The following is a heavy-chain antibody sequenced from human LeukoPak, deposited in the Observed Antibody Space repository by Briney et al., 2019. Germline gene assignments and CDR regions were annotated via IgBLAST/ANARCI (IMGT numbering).Heavy chain of an antibody. CDR3: ATLRRYGSGTNYPPGYFDY. CDR1: GGSVTTYF. Sequence: SETLSLTCTVSGGSVTTYFWSWIRQPPGKGLEWVGTFYYSGRTYYNPSLKSRVSLSVDTSQNHFSLNLNSVTAADTAVYYCATLRRYGSGTNYPPGYFDYWGQGTLVSVSS. V-gene: IGHV4-59*04. J-gene: IGHJ4*02. CDR2: FYYSGRT. D-gene: IGHD3-10*01.